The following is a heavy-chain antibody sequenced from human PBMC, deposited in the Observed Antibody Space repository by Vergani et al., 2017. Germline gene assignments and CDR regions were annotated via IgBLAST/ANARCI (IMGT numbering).Heavy chain of an antibody. Sequence: VESGGTLVQPGGSLRLSCAVSGFTFSDYWMAWVRQAAGKGLEWVANIDRDGSETIYLDSLKGRFTISRDNAKSSVFLQMDSLRVEDTALYYCVRNGETASNSDYFDHWGQGTHVTVSS. CDR2: IDRDGSET. V-gene: IGHV3-7*01. J-gene: IGHJ4*02. D-gene: IGHD5-24*01. CDR3: VRNGETASNSDYFDH. CDR1: GFTFSDYW.